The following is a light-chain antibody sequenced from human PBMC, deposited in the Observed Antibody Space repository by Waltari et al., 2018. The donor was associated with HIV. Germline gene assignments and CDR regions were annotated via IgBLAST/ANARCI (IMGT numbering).Light chain of an antibody. CDR1: HSNIGNHF. Sequence: QSVLTQPPSVSAAPGQKVTISCSGSHSNIGNHFVSWYQHLPGTAPKLLIYENNRRPSRIPDRFSASKTGTSATLGITGLQTGDEAIYYCATWDNSLRAMFGGGTKLTVL. CDR3: ATWDNSLRAM. J-gene: IGLJ3*02. V-gene: IGLV1-51*01. CDR2: ENN.